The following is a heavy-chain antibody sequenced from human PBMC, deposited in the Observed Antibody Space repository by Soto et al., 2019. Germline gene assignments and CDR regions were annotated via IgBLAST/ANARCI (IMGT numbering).Heavy chain of an antibody. D-gene: IGHD5-18*01. CDR2: ITSSGATT. V-gene: IGHV3-23*01. Sequence: GGSLRLSCAASGFTFISYAMSWVRQAPGKGLEWVSSITSSGATTYYADSVKGRFIISRDNSKNTLHLQMNSLRAEDTAVYYCAKGGYSHGYIDHWGQETLVTVSS. J-gene: IGHJ4*02. CDR3: AKGGYSHGYIDH. CDR1: GFTFISYA.